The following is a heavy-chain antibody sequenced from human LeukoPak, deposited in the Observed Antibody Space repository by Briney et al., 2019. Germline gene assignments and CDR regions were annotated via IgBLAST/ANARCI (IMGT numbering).Heavy chain of an antibody. CDR2: IYYSGST. V-gene: IGHV4-39*07. CDR3: ARGGKDYDFWSGYVGFNWFDP. CDR1: GGSISSSSYY. Sequence: PSETLSLTCTVSGGSISSSSYYWGWIRQPPGKGLEWIGSIYYSGSTYYNPSLKSRVTISVDTSKNQFSLKLSSVTAADTAVYYCARGGKDYDFWSGYVGFNWFDPWGQGTLVTVSS. J-gene: IGHJ5*02. D-gene: IGHD3-3*01.